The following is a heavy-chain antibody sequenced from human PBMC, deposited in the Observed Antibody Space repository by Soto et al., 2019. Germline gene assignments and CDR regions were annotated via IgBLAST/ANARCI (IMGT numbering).Heavy chain of an antibody. CDR3: SINSRYCSSTSCYAD. Sequence: EVQLLESGAGLVQPGGSLRLSCAASGFTFSSYAMSWVRQAPGKGLEWVSGISTSGDSTYYADSVKGRFTISRDNSKDTLYLQMNSLRAGDTAVSYCSINSRYCSSTSCYADWGQGTLVTVSS. V-gene: IGHV3-23*01. D-gene: IGHD2-2*01. J-gene: IGHJ4*02. CDR2: ISTSGDST. CDR1: GFTFSSYA.